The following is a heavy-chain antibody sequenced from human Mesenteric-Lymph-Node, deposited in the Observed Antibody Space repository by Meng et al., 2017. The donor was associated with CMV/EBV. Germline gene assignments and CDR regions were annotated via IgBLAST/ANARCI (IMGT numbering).Heavy chain of an antibody. V-gene: IGHV3-33*06. Sequence: GGSLRLSCAASGFTFSSYGMHWVRQAPGKGLEWVAVIWYDGSNKYYADSVKGRFTISRDNSKNTLYLQMNSLRAEDTAVYYCAKDRLGSGWHYGMDVWGQGTTVTVSS. D-gene: IGHD6-19*01. J-gene: IGHJ6*02. CDR3: AKDRLGSGWHYGMDV. CDR2: IWYDGSNK. CDR1: GFTFSSYG.